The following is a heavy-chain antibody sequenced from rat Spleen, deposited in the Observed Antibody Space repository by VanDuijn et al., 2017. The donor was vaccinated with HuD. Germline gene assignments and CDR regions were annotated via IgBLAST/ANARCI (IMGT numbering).Heavy chain of an antibody. CDR3: TRYYGYNYYFDY. CDR2: ISSGGST. V-gene: IGHV2S12*01. Sequence: QVQLKESGPGLVQPSQTLSLTCTVSGFSLTSNGVSWVRQPPGKGLEWIAAISSGGSTYYNSARKSRLSISRDTSKSQVFLKMNSLQTEDTAIYFCTRYYGYNYYFDYWGQGVMVTVSS. CDR1: GFSLTSNG. J-gene: IGHJ2*01. D-gene: IGHD1-9*01.